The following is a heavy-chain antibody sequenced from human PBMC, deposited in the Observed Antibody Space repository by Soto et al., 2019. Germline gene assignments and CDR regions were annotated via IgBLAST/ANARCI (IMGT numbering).Heavy chain of an antibody. Sequence: EVQVVESGGGLVKPGGSLRLSCAASGLTVDNAWMSWVRQAPGKGLEWIGRIKSKYDGETTDYAAPVKGRFTISRDDSTDTVYLEVNDLKLDDTAVYVCAISDGWRRWSYLWGRGTLGTVSS. J-gene: IGHJ2*01. CDR2: IKSKYDGETT. CDR1: GLTVDNAW. CDR3: AISDGWRRWSYL. V-gene: IGHV3-15*01. D-gene: IGHD6-19*01.